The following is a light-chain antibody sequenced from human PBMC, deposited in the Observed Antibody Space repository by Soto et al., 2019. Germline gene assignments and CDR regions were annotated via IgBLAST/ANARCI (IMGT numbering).Light chain of an antibody. CDR2: AAS. CDR1: QSISNY. Sequence: DIQMTQSPSSLSASVGDKVTITCRASQSISNYLNWYQQKPGKAPKLLIYAASSLHSGVPSRFSGSGSGTDFTLTITSLPPEDFATYYCQKTSSSPFSFAQGTKLEIK. V-gene: IGKV1-39*01. J-gene: IGKJ2*03. CDR3: QKTSSSPFS.